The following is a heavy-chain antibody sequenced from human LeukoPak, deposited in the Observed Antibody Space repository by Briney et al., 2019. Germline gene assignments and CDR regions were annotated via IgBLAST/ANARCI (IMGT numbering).Heavy chain of an antibody. D-gene: IGHD2-2*02. CDR1: GYTLTELS. CDR2: FDPEDGET. V-gene: IGHV1-24*01. Sequence: GASVEVSCKVSGYTLTELSMHWVRQAPGKGLEWMGGFDPEDGETIYAQKFQGRVTMTEDTSTDTAYMELSSLRSEDTAVYYCATDIPGDQGVGVGDWGQGTLVTVSS. J-gene: IGHJ4*02. CDR3: ATDIPGDQGVGVGD.